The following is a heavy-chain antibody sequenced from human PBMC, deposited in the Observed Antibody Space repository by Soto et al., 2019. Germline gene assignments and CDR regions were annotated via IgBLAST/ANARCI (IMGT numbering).Heavy chain of an antibody. CDR3: VSRIPSWVFDY. D-gene: IGHD2-21*01. V-gene: IGHV3-53*01. CDR2: MYAGGDT. CDR1: GFVFSDYY. Sequence: PGGSLRLSCAASGFVFSDYYMSWIRQAPGKGLEWVSVMYAGGDTHYADSVKGRFTISRDKSENTLYLQMNSLRDEDTGVYFCVSRIPSWVFDYWGLGTLVTVSS. J-gene: IGHJ4*01.